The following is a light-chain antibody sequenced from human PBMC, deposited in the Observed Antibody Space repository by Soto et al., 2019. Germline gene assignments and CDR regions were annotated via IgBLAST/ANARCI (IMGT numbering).Light chain of an antibody. Sequence: QSALTQPASVSGSPGQSITISCTGTSSDVGGYNYVSWYQQHPGKAPKPMIYDVSNRPSGVSNRFSGSKSGNTASLTISGLQAEDEADYYCSSYTSSSTPPVVFGGGTKLTVL. CDR2: DVS. CDR1: SSDVGGYNY. V-gene: IGLV2-14*01. CDR3: SSYTSSSTPPVV. J-gene: IGLJ2*01.